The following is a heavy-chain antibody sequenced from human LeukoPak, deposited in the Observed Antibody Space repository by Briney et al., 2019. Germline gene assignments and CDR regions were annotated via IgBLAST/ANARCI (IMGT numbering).Heavy chain of an antibody. CDR3: ARERGTITPYYFDY. J-gene: IGHJ4*02. D-gene: IGHD5-12*01. CDR2: IYTSGST. V-gene: IGHV4-61*02. Sequence: SGTLSLTCNVSGGSISSGYYYWSWIRQPAGKGLEWIGRIYTSGSTNYNPSLKSRVTISADTSKNQFSLKLSSVTAADTAVYYCARERGTITPYYFDYWGQGTLVTVSS. CDR1: GGSISSGYYY.